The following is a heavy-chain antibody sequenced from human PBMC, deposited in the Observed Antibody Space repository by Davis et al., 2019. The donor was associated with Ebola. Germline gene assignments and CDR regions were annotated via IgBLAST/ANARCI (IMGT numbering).Heavy chain of an antibody. CDR2: IYGSGST. D-gene: IGHD6-19*01. V-gene: IGHV4-59*01. Sequence: MPSETLSLTCAVYGGSFSGYYWSWIRQPPGKGLEWIGYIYGSGSTNYNPSLKSRVTMSVDTSKNQFSLKLSSVTTTDTAVYYCARWLAVAGTSRFYFDSWGQGSLVTVSS. CDR1: GGSFSGYY. J-gene: IGHJ4*02. CDR3: ARWLAVAGTSRFYFDS.